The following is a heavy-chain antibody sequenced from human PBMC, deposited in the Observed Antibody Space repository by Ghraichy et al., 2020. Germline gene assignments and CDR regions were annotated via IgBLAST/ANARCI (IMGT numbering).Heavy chain of an antibody. D-gene: IGHD6-19*01. CDR3: TTWLAAG. CDR1: GFSFSNAW. Sequence: GESLNISCAASGFSFSNAWMNWVRQAPGKGLEWVGRIKGKSDGGTTDYVAPVKGRFTISRDDSKNTLYLQMDSLKTEDTAVYYCTTWLAAGWGQGSLVTVSS. J-gene: IGHJ4*02. V-gene: IGHV3-15*01. CDR2: IKGKSDGGTT.